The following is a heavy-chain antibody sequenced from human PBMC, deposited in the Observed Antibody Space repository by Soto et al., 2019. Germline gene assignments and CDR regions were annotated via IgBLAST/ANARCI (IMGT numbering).Heavy chain of an antibody. CDR2: ITSSSSYI. D-gene: IGHD3-22*01. Sequence: EVQLVESGGGLVKPGGSLRLSCAASGFTFSLYSMIWVRQAPGKGLEWVASITSSSSYIYYEDSLKGRFTISRDNAKNSLFLQLDSLRAEDTAVYFCLRARSTDSRPDYWGQGTLVTVSS. CDR3: LRARSTDSRPDY. V-gene: IGHV3-21*01. J-gene: IGHJ4*02. CDR1: GFTFSLYS.